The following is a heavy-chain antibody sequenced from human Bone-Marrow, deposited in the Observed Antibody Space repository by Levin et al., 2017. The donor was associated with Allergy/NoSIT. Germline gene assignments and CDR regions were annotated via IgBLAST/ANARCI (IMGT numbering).Heavy chain of an antibody. CDR3: ARFVWGSYRGLEY. D-gene: IGHD3-16*02. J-gene: IGHJ4*02. CDR1: GGSISSDN. V-gene: IGHV4-59*01. CDR2: IYDTGNT. Sequence: SETLSLTCTVSGGSISSDNWSWIRQPPGKGLEWIGYIYDTGNTNYNPSLKSRVTLSVATSKNQFSLKLSSVTPADTAVYYCARFVWGSYRGLEYWGQGNLVTVSS.